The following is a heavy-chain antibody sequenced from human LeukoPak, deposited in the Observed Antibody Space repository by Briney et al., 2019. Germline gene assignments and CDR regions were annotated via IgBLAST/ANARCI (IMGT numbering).Heavy chain of an antibody. Sequence: GASVKASCKASGYTFTGYYMHWVRQAPGQGLEWMGWINPNSGGTNYAQKFQGWVTMTRDTSISTAYMELSRLRSDDTAVYYCAQAIFGTKWYFQHWGQGTLVTVSS. CDR1: GYTFTGYY. CDR3: AQAIFGTKWYFQH. D-gene: IGHD3-3*01. V-gene: IGHV1-2*04. J-gene: IGHJ1*01. CDR2: INPNSGGT.